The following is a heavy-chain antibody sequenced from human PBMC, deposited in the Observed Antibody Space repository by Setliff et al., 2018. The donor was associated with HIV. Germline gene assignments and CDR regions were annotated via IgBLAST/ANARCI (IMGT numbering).Heavy chain of an antibody. CDR2: VYSAGTTT. CDR3: ARVGLGGAFDI. V-gene: IGHV3-74*01. Sequence: GGSLRLSCATSGFGFSDFWMHWVRQVPGKALAWVSRVYSAGTTTTYADSVKGRFTISRDNGKNTLYLQMNSLRAGDSAVYFCARVGLGGAFDIWGQGTKVTVSS. J-gene: IGHJ3*02. CDR1: GFGFSDFW. D-gene: IGHD1-26*01.